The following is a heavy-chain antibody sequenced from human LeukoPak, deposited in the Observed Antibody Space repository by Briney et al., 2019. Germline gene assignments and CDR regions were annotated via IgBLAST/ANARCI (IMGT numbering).Heavy chain of an antibody. V-gene: IGHV3-7*01. Sequence: GGSLRLSCAASGFTFTTYWMTWVRQAPGKGLEWVANINQDGSEKYFVDSVKGRFTISRDNAKNTLYLLMNSLRAEDTAVYYCARSGGGYSSGYFYWGQGTLVTVSA. D-gene: IGHD6-19*01. CDR2: INQDGSEK. J-gene: IGHJ4*02. CDR1: GFTFTTYW. CDR3: ARSGGGYSSGYFY.